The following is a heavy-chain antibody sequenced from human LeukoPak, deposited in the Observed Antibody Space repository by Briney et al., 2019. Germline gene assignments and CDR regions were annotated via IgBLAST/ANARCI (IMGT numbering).Heavy chain of an antibody. CDR3: ASHYYILTGYFDY. CDR1: GYTFTSYY. V-gene: IGHV1-46*01. D-gene: IGHD3-9*01. Sequence: ASVKVSCKASGYTFTSYYMHWVRQAPGQGLEWMGIINPSGGSTSYAQKFQGRVTMTRDTSTSTAYMELSSLRSEDTAVYYCASHYYILTGYFDYWGQGTLVTVSS. J-gene: IGHJ4*02. CDR2: INPSGGST.